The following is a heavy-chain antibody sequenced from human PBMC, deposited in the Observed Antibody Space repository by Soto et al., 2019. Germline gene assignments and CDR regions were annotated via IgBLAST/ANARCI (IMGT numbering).Heavy chain of an antibody. J-gene: IGHJ4*02. CDR3: AKEGQQLANYFDY. Sequence: PGGSLRLSCAASGFTFPSYAMNWVRQAPGQGLEWVSTISGGGGGTDYADSAKGRFIISRDNSKNTLYLQMNSLRAEDTAVYYCAKEGQQLANYFDYWGQGTLVTVSS. CDR2: ISGGGGGT. V-gene: IGHV3-23*01. D-gene: IGHD6-13*01. CDR1: GFTFPSYA.